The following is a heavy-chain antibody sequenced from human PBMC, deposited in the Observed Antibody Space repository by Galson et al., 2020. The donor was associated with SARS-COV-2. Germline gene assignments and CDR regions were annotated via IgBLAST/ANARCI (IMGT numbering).Heavy chain of an antibody. Sequence: GGSLRLSCPASGFVLRGQPMSWVRQAPGKGLEWVSLSGFDDRPYYADSVKGRFTISRDNSRNTLFLQMNSLRAEDTAMYYCAKDPNPKYCSGETCYPNWGQGTLVAVSS. V-gene: IGHV3-23*01. CDR3: AKDPNPKYCSGETCYPN. CDR1: GFVLRGQP. D-gene: IGHD2-15*01. CDR2: LSGFDDRP. J-gene: IGHJ4*02.